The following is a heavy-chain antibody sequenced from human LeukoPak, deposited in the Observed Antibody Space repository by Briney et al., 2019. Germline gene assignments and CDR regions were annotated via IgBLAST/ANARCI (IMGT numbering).Heavy chain of an antibody. D-gene: IGHD6-13*01. CDR2: ISDDGSNK. CDR1: GFTFSSYG. J-gene: IGHJ4*02. CDR3: ARDRFGYSSSWYEDDY. V-gene: IGHV3-30*03. Sequence: GGSLRLSCAASGFTFSSYGMHWVRQAPGKGLEWVAVISDDGSNKYDADSVKGRFTISRDNSKNTLYLQMNSLRADDTAVYYCARDRFGYSSSWYEDDYWGQGTLVTVSS.